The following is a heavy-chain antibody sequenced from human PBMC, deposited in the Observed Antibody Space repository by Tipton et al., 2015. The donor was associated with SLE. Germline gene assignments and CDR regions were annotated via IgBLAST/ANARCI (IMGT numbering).Heavy chain of an antibody. V-gene: IGHV4-34*01. CDR3: ARVGLITPDAFDI. Sequence: TLSLTCTVYGGSFRGYYRSWIRQPPGKGLEWIGEINHDGSTHYSPSLKSRVTISLDGSHNQLSLTLRSVTAADTAVYYCARVGLITPDAFDIWGQGTLVTVSS. CDR2: INHDGST. D-gene: IGHD3-16*01. J-gene: IGHJ3*02. CDR1: GGSFRGYY.